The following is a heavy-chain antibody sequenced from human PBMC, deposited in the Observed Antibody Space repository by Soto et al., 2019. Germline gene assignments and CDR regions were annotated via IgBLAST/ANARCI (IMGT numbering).Heavy chain of an antibody. CDR1: GFTFSSYG. D-gene: IGHD6-13*01. CDR3: AKGTLVKPPGTRAFDL. J-gene: IGHJ3*01. Sequence: QVQLVESGGGVVQPGRSLRLSCAASGFTFSSYGMHWVRQAPGEGLEWVAVISYDGSNKYYADSVKGRFTISRDNSKNTLFLQMNSLRGEDTAVYYCAKGTLVKPPGTRAFDLWGQGTMVIVSS. CDR2: ISYDGSNK. V-gene: IGHV3-30*18.